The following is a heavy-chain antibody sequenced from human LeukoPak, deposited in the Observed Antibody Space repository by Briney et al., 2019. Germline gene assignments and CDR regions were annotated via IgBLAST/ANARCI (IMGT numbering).Heavy chain of an antibody. CDR3: ARITSFYYFDY. Sequence: GGSLRLSCAASGFTFSNFAMYWVRQAPGKELEWVAVISYDGNSEYYADSVKGRFPISRDNSKNTLFLQMNSLRDEDTAVYYCARITSFYYFDYWGQGTLVTVSS. V-gene: IGHV3-30-3*01. D-gene: IGHD1-20*01. CDR1: GFTFSNFA. CDR2: ISYDGNSE. J-gene: IGHJ4*02.